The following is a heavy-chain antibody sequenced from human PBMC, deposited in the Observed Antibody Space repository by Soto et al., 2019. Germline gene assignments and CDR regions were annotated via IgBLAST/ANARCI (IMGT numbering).Heavy chain of an antibody. CDR2: IKQDGSEK. V-gene: IGHV3-7*03. J-gene: IGHJ4*02. D-gene: IGHD3-22*01. Sequence: GGSLRLSCAASGFTFSSYWMSWFRQAPGKGLEWVANIKQDGSEKYYVDSVKGRFTISRDNAKNSLYLQMNSLRAEDTAVYYCARDDWDYYDSSGPHWGQGTLVTVSS. CDR3: ARDDWDYYDSSGPH. CDR1: GFTFSSYW.